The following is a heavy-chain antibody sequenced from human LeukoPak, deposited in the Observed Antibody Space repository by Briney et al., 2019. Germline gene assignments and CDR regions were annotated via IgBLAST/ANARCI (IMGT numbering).Heavy chain of an antibody. CDR2: IDWDDDK. Sequence: SGPTLVNPTQTLTLTFTFSGFSLSTSGMCVSWIRQPPGKALEWLARIDWDDDKYYSTSLKTRLTISKDTSKNQVVLTMTNMDPVDTATYYCARIWGSRYYLDYWGQGTLVTVSS. CDR1: GFSLSTSGMC. V-gene: IGHV2-70*11. CDR3: ARIWGSRYYLDY. J-gene: IGHJ4*02. D-gene: IGHD6-13*01.